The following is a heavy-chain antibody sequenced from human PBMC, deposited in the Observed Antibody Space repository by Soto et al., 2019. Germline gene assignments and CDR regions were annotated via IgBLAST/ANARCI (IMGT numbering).Heavy chain of an antibody. J-gene: IGHJ6*02. V-gene: IGHV5-10-1*01. D-gene: IGHD3-22*01. CDR2: IDPSDSYT. CDR1: GYSFTSYW. Sequence: GESLKISCKGSGYSFTSYWISWVRQMPGKGLEWMGRIDPSDSYTNYSPSFQGHVTISADKSISTAYLQWSSLKASDTAMYYCATTYYYDSSGYYYAQRNYYYYGMDVWGQGTTVTVSS. CDR3: ATTYYYDSSGYYYAQRNYYYYGMDV.